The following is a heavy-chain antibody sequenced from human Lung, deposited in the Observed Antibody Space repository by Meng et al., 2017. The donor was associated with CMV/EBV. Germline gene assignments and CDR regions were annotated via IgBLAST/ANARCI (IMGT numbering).Heavy chain of an antibody. Sequence: ETLSLTCAASGFTFISYSMNWVRQAPGKGLEWVSTISSTSNYIYYADSVKGRFTMPRDNARNSVYLQMNSLRAEDTAVYYCARDIFSAAGLDYWGQGAXVTVSS. D-gene: IGHD6-25*01. CDR1: GFTFISYS. J-gene: IGHJ4*02. CDR2: ISSTSNYI. V-gene: IGHV3-21*01. CDR3: ARDIFSAAGLDY.